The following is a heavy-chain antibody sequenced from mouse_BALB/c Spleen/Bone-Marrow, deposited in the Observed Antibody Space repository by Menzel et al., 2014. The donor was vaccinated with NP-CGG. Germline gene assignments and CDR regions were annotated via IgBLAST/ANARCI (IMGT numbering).Heavy chain of an antibody. CDR2: IDPSDSYT. CDR3: TRDAMDY. Sequence: QVQLQQPGAELVKPGASVKMSCKASGYTFTSYWMHWVGQRPGQGLEWIGVIDPSDSYTSYIQKFKGKATLTVDTSSSTAYMQLSSLTSEDSAVYYCTRDAMDYWGQGTSVTVSS. CDR1: GYTFTSYW. J-gene: IGHJ4*01. V-gene: IGHV1S127*01.